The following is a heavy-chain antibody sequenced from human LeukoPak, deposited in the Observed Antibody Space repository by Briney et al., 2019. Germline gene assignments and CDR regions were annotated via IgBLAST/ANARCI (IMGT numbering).Heavy chain of an antibody. CDR2: IIPILGIA. CDR3: ARDRSGSYLDY. V-gene: IGHV1-69*04. J-gene: IGHJ4*02. D-gene: IGHD1-26*01. Sequence: SVKVSCKASGGTFISYAISWVRQAPGQGLDWMGRIIPILGIANYAQKFQGRVTITADKSTSTAYMELSSLRSEDTAVYYCARDRSGSYLDYWGQGTLVTVSS. CDR1: GGTFISYA.